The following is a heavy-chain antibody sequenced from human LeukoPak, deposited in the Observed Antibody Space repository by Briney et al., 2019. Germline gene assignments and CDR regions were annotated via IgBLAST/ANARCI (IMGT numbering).Heavy chain of an antibody. V-gene: IGHV3-23*01. D-gene: IGHD3-10*01. CDR1: GFTISSYA. J-gene: IGHJ4*02. CDR2: ISGSGGST. Sequence: AGGSLRLSCAASGFTISSYAMSWVRQAPGKGLEWGSAISGSGGSTYYADSVKGRFTISRDNSKNTLYLQMNSLRAEDTAVYYCAKDRNYYGSGSYLVFDYWGQGTLDTVSS. CDR3: AKDRNYYGSGSYLVFDY.